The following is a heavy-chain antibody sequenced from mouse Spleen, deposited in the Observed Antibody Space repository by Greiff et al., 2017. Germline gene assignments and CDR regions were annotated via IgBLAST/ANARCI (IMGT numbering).Heavy chain of an antibody. CDR2: ISYSGST. CDR3: AREDYDYWCFDV. D-gene: IGHD2-4*01. V-gene: IGHV3-2*02. J-gene: IGHJ1*01. CDR1: GYSITSDYA. Sequence: EVQGVESGPGLVKPSQSLSLTCTVTGYSITSDYAWNWIRQFPGNKLEWMGYISYSGSTSYNPSLKSRISITRDTSKNQFFLQLNSVTTEDTATYYCAREDYDYWCFDVWGAGTTVTVSS.